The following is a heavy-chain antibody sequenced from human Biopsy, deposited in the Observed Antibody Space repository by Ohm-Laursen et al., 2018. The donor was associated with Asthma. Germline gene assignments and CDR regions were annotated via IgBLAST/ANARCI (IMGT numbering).Heavy chain of an antibody. D-gene: IGHD7-27*01. V-gene: IGHV4-39*01. CDR2: ISYTGNT. CDR1: GGSMSSSSYS. CDR3: ARHWNWGSFFDY. J-gene: IGHJ4*02. Sequence: TLSLTCTASGGSMSSSSYSWGWIRQPPGKGLEWIGSISYTGNTDIPSLRSRVTLSVDTSKNNFSRKLTSVTAADTAVFYCARHWNWGSFFDYWGQGMLVTVSS.